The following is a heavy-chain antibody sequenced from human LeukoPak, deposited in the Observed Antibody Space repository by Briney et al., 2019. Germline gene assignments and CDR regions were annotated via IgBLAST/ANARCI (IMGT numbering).Heavy chain of an antibody. J-gene: IGHJ3*02. D-gene: IGHD1-26*01. Sequence: PSETLSLTCTVSGGSISSYYWSWIRQTPGKGLEWIGYIYYSGSTNYNPSLKSRVTISVDTSKNQFSLKLSSVTAADTAVYYCAKDVVVVGATGAFDIWGQGTMVTVSS. CDR1: GGSISSYY. V-gene: IGHV4-59*01. CDR2: IYYSGST. CDR3: AKDVVVVGATGAFDI.